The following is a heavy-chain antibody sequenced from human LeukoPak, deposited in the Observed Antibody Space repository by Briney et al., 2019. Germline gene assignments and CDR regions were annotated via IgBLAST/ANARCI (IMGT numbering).Heavy chain of an antibody. J-gene: IGHJ4*02. CDR1: GFTFDDYG. CDR3: ARHYSGSGSYYAYFDL. D-gene: IGHD3-10*01. Sequence: GGSLRLSCAASGFTFDDYGMSWVRQAPGKGLEWVSGINWNGGSTGYADSVKGRFTISRDNAKNSLYLQMNSLRAEDTAVYYCARHYSGSGSYYAYFDLWGQGTLVTVSS. V-gene: IGHV3-20*04. CDR2: INWNGGST.